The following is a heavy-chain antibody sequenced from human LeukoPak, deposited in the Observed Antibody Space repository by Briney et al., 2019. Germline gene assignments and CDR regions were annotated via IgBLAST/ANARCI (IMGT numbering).Heavy chain of an antibody. V-gene: IGHV4-4*07. J-gene: IGHJ6*02. CDR1: GGSISSYY. Sequence: SETLSLTCTVSGGSISSYYWSWIRQPAGKGLEWIGRIYTSGSTNYNPSLKSRVTMSVDTSKNQFSLKLSSVTAADTAVYYCAREGIVATIPYYYYGMDVWGQGTTVTVSS. D-gene: IGHD5-12*01. CDR3: AREGIVATIPYYYYGMDV. CDR2: IYTSGST.